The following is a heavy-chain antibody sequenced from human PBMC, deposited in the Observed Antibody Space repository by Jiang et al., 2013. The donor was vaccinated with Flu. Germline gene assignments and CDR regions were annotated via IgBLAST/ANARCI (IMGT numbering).Heavy chain of an antibody. Sequence: GYTFTSYAMNWVRQAPGQGLEWMGWINTNTGNPTYAQGFTGRFVFSLDTSVSTAYLQISSLKAEDTAVYYCARVSIAAAHWRPDAFDIWGQGTMVTVSS. D-gene: IGHD6-13*01. CDR1: GYTFTSYA. V-gene: IGHV7-4-1*02. CDR3: ARVSIAAAHWRPDAFDI. J-gene: IGHJ3*02. CDR2: INTNTGNP.